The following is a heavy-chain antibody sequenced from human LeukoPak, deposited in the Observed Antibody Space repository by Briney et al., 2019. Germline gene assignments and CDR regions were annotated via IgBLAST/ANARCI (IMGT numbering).Heavy chain of an antibody. CDR3: TRLGYGI. CDR1: GFTFSVST. J-gene: IGHJ3*02. V-gene: IGHV3-73*01. Sequence: GGSLRLSCAASGFTFSVSTIHWVRQASGKGLEWVGRIRSKPNFYATAYAASVKGRFTISRDDSKNTAYLQMNSVKAEDTAVYYCTRLGYGIWGQGTMVTVSS. D-gene: IGHD1-1*01. CDR2: IRSKPNFYAT.